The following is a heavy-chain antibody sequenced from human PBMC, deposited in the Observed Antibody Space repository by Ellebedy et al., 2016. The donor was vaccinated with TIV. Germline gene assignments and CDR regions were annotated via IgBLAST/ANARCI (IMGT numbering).Heavy chain of an antibody. CDR1: GFTFGCCA. V-gene: IGHV3-23*01. Sequence: PGGSLRLSCAASGFTFGCCAMSWVRQAPGKGLEWVSVISNGGDTTYADSVKGRFTISRDNSKNTLYLQMNSLRADDTARYYCAKLGGVLSWYADYWGLGTLVTVSS. D-gene: IGHD6-13*01. CDR3: AKLGGVLSWYADY. CDR2: ISNGGDT. J-gene: IGHJ4*02.